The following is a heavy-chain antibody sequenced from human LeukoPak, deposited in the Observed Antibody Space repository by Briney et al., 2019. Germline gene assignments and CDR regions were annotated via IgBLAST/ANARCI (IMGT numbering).Heavy chain of an antibody. CDR1: GGSISSYY. D-gene: IGHD3-9*01. J-gene: IGHJ3*02. Sequence: SETLSLTCTVSGGSISSYYWSWIRQPAGKGLEWIGHIYISGSTNYNPSLRSRVTISVDTSKNQFSLKLSSVTAADTAVYYCARYFDWLNAFDIWGQGTMVTVSS. V-gene: IGHV4-4*07. CDR3: ARYFDWLNAFDI. CDR2: IYISGST.